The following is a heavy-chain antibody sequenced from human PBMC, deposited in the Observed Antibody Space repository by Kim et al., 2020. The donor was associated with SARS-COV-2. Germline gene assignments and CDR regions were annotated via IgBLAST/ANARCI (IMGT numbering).Heavy chain of an antibody. D-gene: IGHD3-9*01. J-gene: IGHJ5*02. V-gene: IGHV4-31*03. CDR1: GGSISSGGYY. Sequence: SETLSLTCTVSGGSISSGGYYWSWICQHPGKGLEWIGYIYYSGSTYYNPSLKSRVTISVDTSKNQFSLKLSSVTAADTAVYYCARGGYFDWLLSHGWFDPWGQGTMVTVSS. CDR2: IYYSGST. CDR3: ARGGYFDWLLSHGWFDP.